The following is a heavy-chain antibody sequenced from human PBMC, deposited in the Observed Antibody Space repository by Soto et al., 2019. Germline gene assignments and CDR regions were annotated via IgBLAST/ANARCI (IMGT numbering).Heavy chain of an antibody. V-gene: IGHV3-23*01. CDR3: AKVPSSRGGSPYYFDC. J-gene: IGHJ4*02. CDR2: ISGSGGST. CDR1: GFTFSSYA. D-gene: IGHD1-26*01. Sequence: EVQLLESGGGLVQPGGSLRLSCAASGFTFSSYAMSWVRQAPGKGLEWVSAISGSGGSTYYADSVKGRFTISRDNSKNTLYLQMNSLRAEDTAVYYCAKVPSSRGGSPYYFDCWGQGTLVTVSS.